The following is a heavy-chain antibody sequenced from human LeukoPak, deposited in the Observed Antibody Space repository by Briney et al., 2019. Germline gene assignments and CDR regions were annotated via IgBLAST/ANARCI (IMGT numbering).Heavy chain of an antibody. CDR2: INSDGSWT. V-gene: IGHV3-74*01. Sequence: GGSLRLSCAASGNYWKHWVRQAPGKGLVWVSHINSDGSWTSYADSVKGRFTISKDNAKNTVYLQMNNLRAEDTAVYYCVSFYETYWGRGTLVTVSS. CDR3: VSFYETY. CDR1: GNYW. D-gene: IGHD2/OR15-2a*01. J-gene: IGHJ4*02.